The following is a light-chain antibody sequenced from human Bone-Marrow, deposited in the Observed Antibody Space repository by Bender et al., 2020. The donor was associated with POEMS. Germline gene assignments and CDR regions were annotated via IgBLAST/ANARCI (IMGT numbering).Light chain of an antibody. Sequence: NFMLTQPHSVSESPGKTVTISCTASSGNIASSYVQWFQQRPGSAPTTVIYDDDQRPSGVPDRFSGSIDRSSNSASLTISGLKTEDEADYYCQSQDKTIWVFGGGTKLTVL. CDR2: DDD. CDR1: SGNIASSY. J-gene: IGLJ3*02. CDR3: QSQDKTIWV. V-gene: IGLV6-57*02.